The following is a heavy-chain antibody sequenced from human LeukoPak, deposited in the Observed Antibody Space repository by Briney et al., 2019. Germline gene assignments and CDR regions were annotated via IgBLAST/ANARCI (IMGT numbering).Heavy chain of an antibody. D-gene: IGHD1-26*01. J-gene: IGHJ6*03. CDR1: GFTFSRPG. Sequence: GGSLRLSCAPSGFTFSRPGMHWVRQAPGKGLEYVSAISEDADSTYYVDSVEGRFMISRDNSKNTVDLQMGSLRPEDTALYYCARSGAEWDYVDVWGKGTTVTVSS. CDR3: ARSGAEWDYVDV. CDR2: ISEDADST. V-gene: IGHV3-64*02.